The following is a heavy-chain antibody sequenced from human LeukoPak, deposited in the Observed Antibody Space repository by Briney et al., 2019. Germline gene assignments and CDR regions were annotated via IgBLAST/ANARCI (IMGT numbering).Heavy chain of an antibody. CDR3: ARDSGSGLYYYYGMDV. CDR1: GFTFSSYS. D-gene: IGHD3-10*01. V-gene: IGHV3-30*03. Sequence: GSLRLSCAASGFTFSSYSMHWVRQAPGKGLEWVAVISYDGSNKYYADSVKGRFTISRDNSKNTLYLQMNSLRAEDTAVYYCARDSGSGLYYYYGMDVWGQGTTVTVSS. CDR2: ISYDGSNK. J-gene: IGHJ6*02.